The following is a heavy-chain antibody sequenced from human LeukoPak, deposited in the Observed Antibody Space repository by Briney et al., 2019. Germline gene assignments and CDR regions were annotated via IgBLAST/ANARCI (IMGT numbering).Heavy chain of an antibody. V-gene: IGHV3-23*01. CDR1: GFTFSNAW. CDR3: AKDQRSIAVAGYFDY. J-gene: IGHJ4*02. Sequence: GGSLRLSCAASGFTFSNAWMSWVRQAPGKGLEWVSSITYSGGNTYYADSVKGRFTISRDNSKNTLYLQMNSLRAEDTAVYYCAKDQRSIAVAGYFDYWGQGTLVTVSS. CDR2: ITYSGGNT. D-gene: IGHD6-19*01.